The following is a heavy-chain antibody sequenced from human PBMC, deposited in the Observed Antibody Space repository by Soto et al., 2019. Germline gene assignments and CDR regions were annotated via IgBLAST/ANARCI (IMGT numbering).Heavy chain of an antibody. Sequence: EVQLVESGGALVQPGGSLRLSCAASGFIFSNFWMSWARQAPGKGLEWLAKMNQDGSSISYVDSVRGRFTISRDNAKNSLFLQINFLRAEAPAVYYGASADRGRNWFAPWGQGTLVTVAS. CDR3: ASADRGRNWFAP. V-gene: IGHV3-7*01. CDR1: GFIFSNFW. J-gene: IGHJ5*02. CDR2: MNQDGSSI.